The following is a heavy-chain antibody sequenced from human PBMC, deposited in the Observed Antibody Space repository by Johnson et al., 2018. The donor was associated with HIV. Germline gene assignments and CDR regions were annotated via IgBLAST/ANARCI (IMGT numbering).Heavy chain of an antibody. D-gene: IGHD3-10*01. V-gene: IGHV3-9*01. J-gene: IGHJ3*02. CDR3: ARVTVKDLMGAFDI. CDR2: ISWNGVSV. Sequence: VQLVESGGGVVQPGRSLRLSCTASGFTFDTYAMHWVRQVPGKGLEWVSRISWNGVSVAYEDSVKGRFTISRDNAKNSLFLQMSSLRDEDTAFYYCARVTVKDLMGAFDIWGQGTMVTVSS. CDR1: GFTFDTYA.